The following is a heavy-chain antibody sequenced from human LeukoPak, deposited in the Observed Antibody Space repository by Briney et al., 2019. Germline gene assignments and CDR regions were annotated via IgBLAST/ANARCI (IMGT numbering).Heavy chain of an antibody. CDR3: ARGGLPRENWFDP. CDR2: IYTTGST. CDR1: GGSISTYY. D-gene: IGHD1-26*01. Sequence: SETLSLTCAVSGGSISTYYWSWIRQPAGKGLEWIGRIYTTGSTNYNPSLKSRVTMSVDTSKNQFSLKLSSVTAADTAVYYCARGGLPRENWFDPWGQGTLVTVSS. V-gene: IGHV4-4*07. J-gene: IGHJ5*02.